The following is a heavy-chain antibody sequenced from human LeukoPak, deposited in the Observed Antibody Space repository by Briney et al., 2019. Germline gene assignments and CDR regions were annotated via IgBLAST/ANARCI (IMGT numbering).Heavy chain of an antibody. J-gene: IGHJ6*04. Sequence: PSQTLSLTCAVSGGSISSGGYSWSWIRQPPGKGLEWIGYIYHSGSTYYNPSLKSRVTISVDRSKNQFSLKLSSVTAADTAVYYCARVVYGSGSRYGMDVWGKGTTVTVSS. V-gene: IGHV4-30-2*01. CDR2: IYHSGST. CDR3: ARVVYGSGSRYGMDV. CDR1: GGSISSGGYS. D-gene: IGHD3-10*01.